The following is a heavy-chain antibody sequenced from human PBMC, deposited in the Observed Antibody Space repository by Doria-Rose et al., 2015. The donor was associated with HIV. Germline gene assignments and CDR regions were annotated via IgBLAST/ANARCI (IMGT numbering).Heavy chain of an antibody. V-gene: IGHV4-34*01. D-gene: IGHD3-3*01. J-gene: IGHJ5*02. CDR3: ARGVPFYNFWSNVLTSSGWFDP. CDR2: INHSGTT. Sequence: QVQLQQWGAGLLKPSDTLSLTRAVYGGSFSGYYWSWIRQPPGQGLEWIGDINHSGTTNYNSSLKSRVTISVDTSRNQFSLNLTSVAAADTAVYYCARGVPFYNFWSNVLTSSGWFDPWGQGTLVSVSS. CDR1: GGSFSGYY.